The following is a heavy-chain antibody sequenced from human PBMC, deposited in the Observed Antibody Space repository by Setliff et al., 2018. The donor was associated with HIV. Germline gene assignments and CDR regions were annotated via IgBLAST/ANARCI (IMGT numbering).Heavy chain of an antibody. D-gene: IGHD6-6*01. CDR3: ARDGASLAARTYNYYYMDV. Sequence: GGSLRLSCAASGFTFSSYTMNWIRRAPGKGPEWISWISSSGEYADYADSVRGRFTISRDNAKKSLFLQMNSLRAEDTAVYYCARDGASLAARTYNYYYMDVWGKGTTVTVSS. V-gene: IGHV3-21*04. J-gene: IGHJ6*03. CDR2: ISSSGEYA. CDR1: GFTFSSYT.